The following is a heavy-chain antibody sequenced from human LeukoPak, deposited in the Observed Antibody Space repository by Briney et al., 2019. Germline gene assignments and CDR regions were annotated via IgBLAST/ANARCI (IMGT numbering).Heavy chain of an antibody. CDR1: EFIFSTYW. Sequence: GGSLRLSCAASEFIFSTYWMSWVRQAPGKGLEWVANIKEDGSESHYVDSVKGRFTISRDDAKNSLYLQMNSLRAEDTAMYFCAKAGLLWFGESWMDVWGQGTTVTVSS. CDR3: AKAGLLWFGESWMDV. CDR2: IKEDGSES. J-gene: IGHJ6*02. V-gene: IGHV3-7*01. D-gene: IGHD3-10*01.